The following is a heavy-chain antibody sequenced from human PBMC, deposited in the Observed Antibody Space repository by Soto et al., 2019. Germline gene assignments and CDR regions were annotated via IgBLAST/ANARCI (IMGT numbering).Heavy chain of an antibody. J-gene: IGHJ6*02. CDR3: AKDRYCSGGSCLSSLQYYYYGLDV. CDR1: GFTFSSYY. CDR2: ISYDGSNY. V-gene: IGHV3-30*18. D-gene: IGHD2-15*01. Sequence: PGGSLRLSCAASGFTFSSYYMSWVRQAQGKGLEWVAVISYDGSNYYYADSVKGRFTISRDNSKNTLSLQMNSLRAEDMAVYYCAKDRYCSGGSCLSSLQYYYYGLDVWGQGTTVTVSS.